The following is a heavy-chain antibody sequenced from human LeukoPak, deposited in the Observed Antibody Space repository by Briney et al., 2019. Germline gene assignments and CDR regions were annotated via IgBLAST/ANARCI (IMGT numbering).Heavy chain of an antibody. CDR1: GGSISSYY. V-gene: IGHV4-59*08. CDR2: SYYSGST. D-gene: IGHD6-13*01. J-gene: IGHJ4*02. Sequence: SETLSLTCTVSGGSISSYYWSWIRQTPGKGLEWIGDSYYSGSTNYSPSLKSRVTISVDTSKNQFSLKLSSVTAADTAVYYCARHTDIAALSSLNYWGQGTLVTVSS. CDR3: ARHTDIAALSSLNY.